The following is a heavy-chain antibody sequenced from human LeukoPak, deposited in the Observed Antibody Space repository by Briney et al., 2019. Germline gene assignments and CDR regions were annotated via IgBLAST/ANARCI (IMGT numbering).Heavy chain of an antibody. J-gene: IGHJ4*02. V-gene: IGHV4-31*03. CDR3: ARDRVGATWRGFDY. CDR1: GGSISSGGYY. Sequence: SQTLSLTCTVSGGSISSGGYYWSWIRQHPGKGLEWIGYIYYSGSTYYNPSLKSRVTISVDTSKNQFSLKLSSVTAADTAVYYCARDRVGATWRGFDYWGQGTLVTVSS. CDR2: IYYSGST. D-gene: IGHD1-26*01.